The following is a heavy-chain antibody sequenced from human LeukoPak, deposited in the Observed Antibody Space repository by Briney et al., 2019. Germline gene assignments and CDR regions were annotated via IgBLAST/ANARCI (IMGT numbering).Heavy chain of an antibody. CDR3: ARGQTYYYDSSGYDAFDI. J-gene: IGHJ3*02. D-gene: IGHD3-22*01. CDR1: GFTFSSYA. Sequence: GGSLRLSCAASGFTFSSYAMSWVRQAPGKGLEWVSVIYSGGSTYYADSVKGRFTISRDNSKNTLYLQMNSLRAEDTAVYYCARGQTYYYDSSGYDAFDIWGQGTMVTVSS. CDR2: IYSGGST. V-gene: IGHV3-66*01.